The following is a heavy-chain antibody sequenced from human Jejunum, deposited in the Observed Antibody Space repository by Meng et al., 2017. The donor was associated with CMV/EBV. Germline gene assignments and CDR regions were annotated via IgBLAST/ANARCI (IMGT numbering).Heavy chain of an antibody. CDR3: ARGFTNGWQPFDF. J-gene: IGHJ4*02. CDR2: IIAVLRTP. D-gene: IGHD2-8*01. CDR1: GGVFNNYD. Sequence: QGQLLQSGAEVKSPGSSVRLSCKSSGGVFNNYDLTWVRQAPGQGLEWMGGIIAVLRTPNYAPKFQGRLTITADASTDTTYMELSSLTSEDTAVYFCARGFTNGWQPFDFWGQGTLVTVSS. V-gene: IGHV1-69*12.